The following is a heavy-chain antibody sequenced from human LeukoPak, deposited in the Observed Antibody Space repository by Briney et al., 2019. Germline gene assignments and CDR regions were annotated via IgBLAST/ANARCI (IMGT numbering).Heavy chain of an antibody. CDR2: ISGSGGST. V-gene: IGHV3-23*01. D-gene: IGHD3-10*01. CDR3: AKASNYGSGSYYPRGVDY. Sequence: PGGSLRLSCAASGFTFSSYAMSWVRQAPGKGLEWVSCISGSGGSTHYADSVKGRFTISRDNSKNTLYLQMNSLRAEDTAVYYCAKASNYGSGSYYPRGVDYWGQGTLVTVSS. CDR1: GFTFSSYA. J-gene: IGHJ4*02.